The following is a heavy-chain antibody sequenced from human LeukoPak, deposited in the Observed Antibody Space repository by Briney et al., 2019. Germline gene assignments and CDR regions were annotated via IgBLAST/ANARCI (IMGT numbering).Heavy chain of an antibody. V-gene: IGHV1-18*01. Sequence: ASVKVSCKGSGYRFTNYGVSWVRQAPGQGLEWMGWIDAFNGDIKYAENLQGRVTMTRDTSISTAYMELSRLRSDDTAVYYCATQYSNYPRVDFDYWGQGTLVTVSS. CDR2: IDAFNGDI. CDR3: ATQYSNYPRVDFDY. J-gene: IGHJ4*02. CDR1: GYRFTNYG. D-gene: IGHD4-11*01.